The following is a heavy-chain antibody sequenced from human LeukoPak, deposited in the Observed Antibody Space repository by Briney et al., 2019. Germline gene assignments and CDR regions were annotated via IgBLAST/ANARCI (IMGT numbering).Heavy chain of an antibody. CDR3: ALEIRYGPPA. J-gene: IGHJ4*02. V-gene: IGHV4-39*01. Sequence: SETLSLTCTVSGGSISSGSYYWGWIRQPPGKGLEWIGNIYHSGATYYNPSLKSRVTIAIDTSKNQFSLKLTSVTAADTAVYYCALEIRYGPPAWGQGTLVTVSS. CDR2: IYHSGAT. D-gene: IGHD5-18*01. CDR1: GGSISSGSYY.